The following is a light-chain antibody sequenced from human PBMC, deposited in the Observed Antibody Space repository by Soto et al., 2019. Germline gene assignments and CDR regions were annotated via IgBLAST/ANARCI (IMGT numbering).Light chain of an antibody. CDR1: NSNIGSNT. J-gene: IGLJ2*01. V-gene: IGLV1-44*01. CDR2: SNN. Sequence: QSVLTQPPSASGTPGQRVTISCSGSNSNIGSNTVNWYQQLPGTAPKLLIYSNNQRPSGVPDRFSGSRSGTSASLAIGGLQSDDEADYYCAAWDDSLNGVLFGGGTKVTVL. CDR3: AAWDDSLNGVL.